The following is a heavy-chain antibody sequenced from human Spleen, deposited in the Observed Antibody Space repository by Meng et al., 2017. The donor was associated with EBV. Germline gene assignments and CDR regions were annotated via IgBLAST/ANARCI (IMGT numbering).Heavy chain of an antibody. V-gene: IGHV6-1*01. D-gene: IGHD3-9*01. CDR3: VGVGSTISTDWFDT. J-gene: IGHJ5*02. CDR2: TYYRSKWYN. Sequence: QVHLHAPVPGPVNPPHTPSLTLSISRDTVATINGGWNWIRQSPSRGLEWLGRTYYRSKWYNDYAVSVKGRITINPDTTKNQVSLQLNSVTPEDTAVYYCVGVGSTISTDWFDTWGQGTLVTVSS. CDR1: RDTVATINGG.